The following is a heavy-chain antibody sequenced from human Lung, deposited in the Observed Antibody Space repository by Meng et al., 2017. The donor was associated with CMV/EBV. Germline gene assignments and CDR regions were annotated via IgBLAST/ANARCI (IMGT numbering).Heavy chain of an antibody. V-gene: IGHV1-69*10. CDR3: ASLGYCSSTSCPFYYYYGMDV. CDR2: IIPILGIA. D-gene: IGHD2-2*01. Sequence: SVKVSCXASGGTFSSYAISWVRQAPGQGLEWMGGIIPILGIANYAQKFQGRVTITADKSTSTAYMELSSLRSEDTAVYYCASLGYCSSTSCPFYYYYGMDVWGQGTMVTFSS. CDR1: GGTFSSYA. J-gene: IGHJ6*02.